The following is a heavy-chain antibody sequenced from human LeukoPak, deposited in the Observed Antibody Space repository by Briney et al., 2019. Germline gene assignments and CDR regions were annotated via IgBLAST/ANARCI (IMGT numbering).Heavy chain of an antibody. V-gene: IGHV4-34*01. J-gene: IGHJ4*02. CDR2: INHSGST. Sequence: PSETLSLTCAVYGGSLSGYYWSWIRQPPGKGLEWIGEINHSGSTNYNPSLKSRVTISVDTSKNQFSLKLSSVTAADTAVYYCASVPVYYDILTGYYDTTFDYWGQGTLVTVSS. CDR1: GGSLSGYY. CDR3: ASVPVYYDILTGYYDTTFDY. D-gene: IGHD3-9*01.